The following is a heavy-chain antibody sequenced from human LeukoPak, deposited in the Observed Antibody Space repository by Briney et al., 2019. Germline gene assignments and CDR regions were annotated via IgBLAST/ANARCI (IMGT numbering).Heavy chain of an antibody. Sequence: VGSLRLSCAASGFTFSSYAMSWVRQAPGKGLEWVSAISGSGGSTYYADSVKGRFTISRDNSKNTLYLQMNSLRAEDTAVYYCAKVSRTYCSSTCCYTDYWGQGTLVTVSS. V-gene: IGHV3-23*01. J-gene: IGHJ4*02. CDR3: AKVSRTYCSSTCCYTDY. CDR1: GFTFSSYA. D-gene: IGHD2-2*02. CDR2: ISGSGGST.